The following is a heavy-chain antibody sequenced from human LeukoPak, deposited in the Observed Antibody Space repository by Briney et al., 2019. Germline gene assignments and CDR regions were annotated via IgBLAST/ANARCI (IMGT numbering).Heavy chain of an antibody. CDR2: IYTSGST. Sequence: SETLSLTCTVTGGSISSYYWSWIRQPAGKGLEWIGRIYTSGSTNYNPSLKSRVTMSVDTSKNQFSLKLSSVTAADTAVYYCARGTMVRGVIDYFDYWGQGTLVTVSS. J-gene: IGHJ4*02. V-gene: IGHV4-4*07. CDR1: GGSISSYY. CDR3: ARGTMVRGVIDYFDY. D-gene: IGHD3-10*01.